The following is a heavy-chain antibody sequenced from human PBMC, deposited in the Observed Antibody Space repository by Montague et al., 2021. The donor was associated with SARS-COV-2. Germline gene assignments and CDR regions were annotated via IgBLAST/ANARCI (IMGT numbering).Heavy chain of an antibody. V-gene: IGHV4-59*01. D-gene: IGHD5-24*01. Sequence: KPSLKSRDTFSVDTSKNQFSLKLISVTAADTAVYFCAREDRWNWFDPWGQGVLVTVSS. J-gene: IGHJ5*02. CDR3: AREDRWNWFDP.